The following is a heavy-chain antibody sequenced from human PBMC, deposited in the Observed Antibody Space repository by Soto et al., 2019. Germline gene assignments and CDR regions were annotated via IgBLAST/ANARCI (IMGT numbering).Heavy chain of an antibody. Sequence: GSLRLSCATSGFTFSSYSMNWVRQAPGMGLEWVSSISSSSRYIYYADSVRGRFTISRDNTKNSLYLQINSLRAEDTAVYYCARDRLVAATSAPPYCYYGMDVWGQGTTVTVSS. D-gene: IGHD2-15*01. V-gene: IGHV3-21*01. CDR3: ARDRLVAATSAPPYCYYGMDV. CDR1: GFTFSSYS. J-gene: IGHJ6*02. CDR2: ISSSSRYI.